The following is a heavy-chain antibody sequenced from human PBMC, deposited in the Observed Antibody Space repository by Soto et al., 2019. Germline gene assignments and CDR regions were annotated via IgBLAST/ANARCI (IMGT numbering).Heavy chain of an antibody. CDR1: GDSISTYY. CDR3: ARLQLVQKVIDY. D-gene: IGHD1-1*01. J-gene: IGHJ4*02. CDR2: IFYSGGT. V-gene: IGHV4-59*01. Sequence: PSETLSLTCTVSGDSISTYYWSWIRQPPGKGLQWIGYIFYSGGTAYNPSLKSRATISLDMSKKQISLKLSSVTTADTATYFCARLQLVQKVIDYWGQGTLVTVS.